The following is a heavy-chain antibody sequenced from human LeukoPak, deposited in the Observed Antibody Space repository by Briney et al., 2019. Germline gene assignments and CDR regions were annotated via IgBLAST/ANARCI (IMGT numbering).Heavy chain of an antibody. D-gene: IGHD3-16*01. Sequence: SETLSLTCAVYGGSFSGYYWSWIRQPPGKGLEWIGEINHSGSTNYNPSLKSRVTISVDTSKNQFSLKLSSVTAADTAVYYCARAAMMSNFDYWGQGTLVTVSS. CDR3: ARAAMMSNFDY. CDR2: INHSGST. J-gene: IGHJ4*02. CDR1: GGSFSGYY. V-gene: IGHV4-34*01.